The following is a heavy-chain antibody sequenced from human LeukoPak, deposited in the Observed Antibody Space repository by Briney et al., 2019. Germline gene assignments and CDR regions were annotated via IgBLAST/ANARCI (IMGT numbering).Heavy chain of an antibody. D-gene: IGHD6-19*01. CDR2: IYYSGIT. CDR3: ARELVAGTFDI. CDR1: GGSINSYY. Sequence: PSETLCLTCTVSGGSINSYYWSWIRQPPGKGLEWIGYIYYSGITNYNPSLKSRVTISVDTSKNQFSLKLSSVTAADTAVYYCARELVAGTFDIWGQGTMVTVSS. J-gene: IGHJ3*02. V-gene: IGHV4-59*01.